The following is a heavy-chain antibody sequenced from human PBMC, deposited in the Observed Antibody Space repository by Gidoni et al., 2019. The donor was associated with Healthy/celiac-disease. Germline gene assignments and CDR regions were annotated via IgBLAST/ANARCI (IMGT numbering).Heavy chain of an antibody. CDR3: ARSTRRGYSYGHYYYYGMDV. D-gene: IGHD5-18*01. Sequence: QVQLQQWGAGLLKPSETLYLTCAVYGGSCSGYYWSWIRQPPGKGLEWIGEINHRGSTNYNPSLKSRVTISVDTSKNQFSLKLSSVTAADTAVYYCARSTRRGYSYGHYYYYGMDVWGQGTTVTVSS. J-gene: IGHJ6*02. CDR1: GGSCSGYY. CDR2: INHRGST. V-gene: IGHV4-34*01.